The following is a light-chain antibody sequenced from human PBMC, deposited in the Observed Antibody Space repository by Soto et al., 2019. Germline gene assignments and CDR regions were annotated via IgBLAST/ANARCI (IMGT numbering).Light chain of an antibody. CDR3: QHYGS. CDR1: QTVSSTY. Sequence: EIVLTQSPGTLSLSPGERATLSCRASQTVSSTYLAWYQQRPGQAPRLLIFGTSNRATDIPDRFSCSGSGTDFTLTISRLQPEDFAVYFCQHYGSFGQGTKVEIK. V-gene: IGKV3-20*01. J-gene: IGKJ1*01. CDR2: GTS.